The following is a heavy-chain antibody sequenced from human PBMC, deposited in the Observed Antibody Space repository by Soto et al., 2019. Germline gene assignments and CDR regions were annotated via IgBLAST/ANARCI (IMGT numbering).Heavy chain of an antibody. CDR1: GFSFSSYG. D-gene: IGHD1-26*01. J-gene: IGHJ4*02. V-gene: IGHV3-48*01. Sequence: QLVESGGGLVQPGGSLRLSCAASGFSFSSYGMNWVRQAPGRGLEWVSYISSSSDSIYYADSVKGRFTISRDNAKNSLYLHMNSLRAEDTALYYCARDEWENIVGTSGGNYWGRGTLVTVSS. CDR2: ISSSSDSI. CDR3: ARDEWENIVGTSGGNY.